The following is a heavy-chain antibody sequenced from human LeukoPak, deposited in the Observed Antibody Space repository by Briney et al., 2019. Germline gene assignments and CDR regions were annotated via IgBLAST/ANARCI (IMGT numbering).Heavy chain of an antibody. CDR2: ISSGSSFM. D-gene: IGHD5-18*01. V-gene: IGHV3-21*04. J-gene: IGHJ6*03. CDR3: AKAGYSYGSYYYYMDV. CDR1: GFTFSRYS. Sequence: GGSLRLSCAASGFTFSRYSMNWVRQAPGKGLEWVSSISSGSSFMYYADSVKGRFTISRDNAKNSLYLQMNSLRTEDTALYYCAKAGYSYGSYYYYMDVWGKGTTVTVSS.